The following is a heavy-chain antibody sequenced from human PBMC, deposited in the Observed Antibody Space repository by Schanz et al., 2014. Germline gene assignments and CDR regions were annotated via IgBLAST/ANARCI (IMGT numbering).Heavy chain of an antibody. Sequence: EVQLVESGGGLVKPGGSLRLSCEASEFTFSSYKMNWVRQAPGKGLEWVSVIYSGIGAYYADSVKDRFTVSRDNSKNTVYLQMNRLRAEDTAVYYCARVHHYDPSGWGYFDSWGQGTLVTVSS. J-gene: IGHJ4*02. CDR3: ARVHHYDPSGWGYFDS. D-gene: IGHD3-22*01. CDR1: EFTFSSYK. CDR2: IYSGIGA. V-gene: IGHV3-66*01.